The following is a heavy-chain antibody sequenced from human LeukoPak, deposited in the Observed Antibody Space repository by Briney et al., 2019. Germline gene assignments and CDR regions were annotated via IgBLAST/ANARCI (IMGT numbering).Heavy chain of an antibody. CDR1: GGSISTFY. D-gene: IGHD3-3*01. J-gene: IGHJ4*02. V-gene: IGHV4-59*01. CDR2: ISHSGST. Sequence: SETLSLTCTVSGGSISTFYWSWIRQPPGKGLEWIAYISHSGSTSYNPFLKSRVVMSVDTSKNQFSLKLSSVTAADTAVYYCASAYDFWSGYENWGQGTLVTVSS. CDR3: ASAYDFWSGYEN.